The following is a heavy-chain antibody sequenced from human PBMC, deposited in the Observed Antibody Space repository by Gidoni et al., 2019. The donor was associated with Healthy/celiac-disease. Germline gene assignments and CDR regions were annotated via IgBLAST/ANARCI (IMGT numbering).Heavy chain of an antibody. Sequence: EVQLVESGGGLVQPGGSLRLSCAASGFTVSSNYMSWVRQAPGKGLEWVSVIYSGGSTYYADSVKGRFTISRDNSKNTLYLQMNSLRAEDTAVYYCAREADYHSYGYRASNKGPPLPPNSSDYWGQGTLVTVSS. J-gene: IGHJ4*02. CDR2: IYSGGST. D-gene: IGHD5-18*01. V-gene: IGHV3-66*01. CDR3: AREADYHSYGYRASNKGPPLPPNSSDY. CDR1: GFTVSSNY.